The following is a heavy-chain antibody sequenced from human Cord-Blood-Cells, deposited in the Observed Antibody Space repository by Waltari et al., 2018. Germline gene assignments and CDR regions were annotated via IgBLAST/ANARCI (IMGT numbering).Heavy chain of an antibody. CDR1: GFTFSSYG. CDR3: ARAFTYGDYDY. D-gene: IGHD4-17*01. Sequence: QVQLVESGGGVVQPGRSLRLSCAASGFTFSSYGLHWVRRAPGKGLEWVAVIWYDGSNKYYADSVKGRFTISRDNSKNTLYLQMNSLRAEDTAVYYCARAFTYGDYDYWGQGTLVTVSS. J-gene: IGHJ4*02. V-gene: IGHV3-33*01. CDR2: IWYDGSNK.